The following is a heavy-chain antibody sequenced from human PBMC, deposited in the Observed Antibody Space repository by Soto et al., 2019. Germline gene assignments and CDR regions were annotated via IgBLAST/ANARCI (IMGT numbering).Heavy chain of an antibody. CDR3: AIYYGDIDEGSGGFDY. CDR2: ISSSSSYT. V-gene: IGHV3-11*03. D-gene: IGHD4-17*01. CDR1: GFTFSDYY. Sequence: GGSLRLSCAASGFTFSDYYMSWIRQAPGKGLEWVSYISSSSSYTNYADSVKGRFTISRDNAKNSLYLQMNSLRAEDTAVYYCAIYYGDIDEGSGGFDYWGQGTLVTVSS. J-gene: IGHJ4*02.